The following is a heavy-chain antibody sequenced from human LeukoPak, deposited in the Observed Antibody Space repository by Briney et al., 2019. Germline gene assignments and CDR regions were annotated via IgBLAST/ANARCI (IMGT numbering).Heavy chain of an antibody. Sequence: GGSLRLSCAASGFTFSGYAMSRVRQAPGKGLEWVSAISGSGGSTYYADSVKGRFTISRDNSKNTLYLQMNSLRAEDTAVYYCAKDLGGLWFGEFHHFNPWGQGTLVTVSS. D-gene: IGHD3-10*01. CDR2: ISGSGGST. J-gene: IGHJ5*02. V-gene: IGHV3-23*01. CDR1: GFTFSGYA. CDR3: AKDLGGLWFGEFHHFNP.